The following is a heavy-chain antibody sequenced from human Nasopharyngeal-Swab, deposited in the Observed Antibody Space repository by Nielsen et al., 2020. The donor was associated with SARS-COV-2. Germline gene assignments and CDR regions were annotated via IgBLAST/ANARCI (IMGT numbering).Heavy chain of an antibody. CDR1: GFTFSTYT. J-gene: IGHJ6*02. V-gene: IGHV3-21*01. CDR3: ARDIAAADTFYQYYGLDV. D-gene: IGHD6-13*01. Sequence: GESLKISCAASGFTFSTYTMNWVRQAPGKGLEWVSSISGSDDYIYYAVSVKGRFTISRDNAKNSLSLQMNSLRAEDTAVYYCARDIAAADTFYQYYGLDVWGQGTTVTVSS. CDR2: ISGSDDYI.